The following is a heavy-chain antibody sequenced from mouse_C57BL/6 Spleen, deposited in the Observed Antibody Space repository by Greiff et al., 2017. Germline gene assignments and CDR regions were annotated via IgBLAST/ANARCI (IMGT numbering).Heavy chain of an antibody. J-gene: IGHJ1*03. CDR1: GYTFTSYW. CDR3: ARSWDEGYFDV. CDR2: IHPNSGST. D-gene: IGHD4-1*01. Sequence: QVQLKQPGAELVKPGASVKLSCKASGYTFTSYWMHWVKQRPGQGLEWIGMIHPNSGSTNYNEKFKSKATLTVDKSSSTAYMQLSSLTSEDSAVYYCARSWDEGYFDVWGTGTTVTVSS. V-gene: IGHV1-64*01.